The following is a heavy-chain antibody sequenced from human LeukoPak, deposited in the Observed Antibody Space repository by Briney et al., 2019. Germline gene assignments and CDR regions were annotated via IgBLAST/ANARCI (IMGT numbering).Heavy chain of an antibody. CDR3: ARSSGYSSGWYRDY. V-gene: IGHV1-18*01. Sequence: ASVKVSCKAAGYTFTSYGISWVRQAPGQGLEWMGWISAYNGNTNYAQKLKGRVTMTTDTSTSTAYMELRSLRSDATAVYYCARSSGYSSGWYRDYWGQGTLVTVSS. J-gene: IGHJ4*02. D-gene: IGHD6-19*01. CDR1: GYTFTSYG. CDR2: ISAYNGNT.